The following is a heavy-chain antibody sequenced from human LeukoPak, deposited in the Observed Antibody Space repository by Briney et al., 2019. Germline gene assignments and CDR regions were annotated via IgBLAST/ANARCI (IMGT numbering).Heavy chain of an antibody. Sequence: SETLSLTCTVSGGSISSGGYYWSWIRQHPGKGLEWIGYIYYSGSTYYNPSLKSRVTISVDTSKNQFSLKLSSVTAADTAVYYCARDSGMAAAGTSWFDPWGQGTLVTVSS. V-gene: IGHV4-31*03. CDR3: ARDSGMAAAGTSWFDP. CDR2: IYYSGST. J-gene: IGHJ5*02. D-gene: IGHD6-13*01. CDR1: GGSISSGGYY.